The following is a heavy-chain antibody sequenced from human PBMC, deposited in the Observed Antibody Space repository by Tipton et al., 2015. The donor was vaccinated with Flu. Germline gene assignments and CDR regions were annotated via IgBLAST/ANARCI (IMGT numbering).Heavy chain of an antibody. CDR1: GGSFSGYN. J-gene: IGHJ6*02. D-gene: IGHD2-21*01. Sequence: GLVKPSETLSLTCVVSGGSFSGYNGMWIRQRPGKGLGWIGEIDHSETASYTPSLRGRVSMSLDRSKNQLSLKVRSVSAADTAVYYCARSFRVAVIGGLDVWGQGTTVTVSS. CDR2: IDHSETA. V-gene: IGHV4-34*01. CDR3: ARSFRVAVIGGLDV.